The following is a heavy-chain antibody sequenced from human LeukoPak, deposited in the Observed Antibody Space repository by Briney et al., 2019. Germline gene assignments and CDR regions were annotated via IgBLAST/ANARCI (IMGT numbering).Heavy chain of an antibody. D-gene: IGHD1-14*01. CDR2: INPNSGGT. CDR1: GYTFTGYY. J-gene: IGHJ4*02. Sequence: ASVKVSCKASGYTFTGYYMHWVRQAPGQGLEWMGWINPNSGGTNYAQKFQGRVTMTRDTSISTAYMELSRLRSDDTAVYYCARVTSGRRYFDYWGRGTLVTVSS. CDR3: ARVTSGRRYFDY. V-gene: IGHV1-2*02.